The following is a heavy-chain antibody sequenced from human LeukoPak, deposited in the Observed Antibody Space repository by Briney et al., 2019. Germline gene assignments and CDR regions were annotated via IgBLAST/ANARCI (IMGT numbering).Heavy chain of an antibody. D-gene: IGHD6-13*01. CDR2: ISSGGSTI. CDR3: ATRAAAGRCFDY. V-gene: IGHV3-11*01. CDR1: GFTFSDYY. Sequence: GGSLRLSCAVSGFTFSDYYMSWIRQAPGKGLEWVSYISSGGSTISHADSVKGRFTISRDNSENSLYLQMNSLRAEDTAVYYCATRAAAGRCFDYWGQGTLVTVSS. J-gene: IGHJ4*02.